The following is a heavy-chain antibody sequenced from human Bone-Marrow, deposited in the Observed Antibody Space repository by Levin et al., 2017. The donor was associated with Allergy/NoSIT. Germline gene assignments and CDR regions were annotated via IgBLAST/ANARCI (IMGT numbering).Heavy chain of an antibody. D-gene: IGHD3-3*01. Sequence: SVKVSCKASGATFSKYAISWVRQAPGQGLEWMGGIIPIFGTTNYAQKFQGRVTIIADKTTTTAYMELSSLRSEDTAVYFCARGHCDGRWGGYYEDYSDSYMDVWGQGTTVTVSS. CDR3: ARGHCDGRWGGYYEDYSDSYMDV. CDR1: GATFSKYA. V-gene: IGHV1-69*06. CDR2: IIPIFGTT. J-gene: IGHJ6*03.